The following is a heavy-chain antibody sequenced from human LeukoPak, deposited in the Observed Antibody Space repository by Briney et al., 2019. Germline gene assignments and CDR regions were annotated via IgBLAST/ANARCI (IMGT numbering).Heavy chain of an antibody. CDR1: GGSFSGYY. Sequence: SETLSLTCAVYGGSFSGYYWSWIRQPPGKGLEWIGEINHSGSTNYNPSLKSRVTISVDTSKNQFSLKLSSVTAADTAVYYCARFVVVPAARYNRFDPWGQGTLVTVSS. J-gene: IGHJ5*02. V-gene: IGHV4-34*01. D-gene: IGHD2-2*01. CDR3: ARFVVVPAARYNRFDP. CDR2: INHSGST.